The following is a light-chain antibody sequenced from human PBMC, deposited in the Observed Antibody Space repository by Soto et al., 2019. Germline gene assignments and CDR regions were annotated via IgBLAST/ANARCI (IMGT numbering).Light chain of an antibody. J-gene: IGLJ1*01. V-gene: IGLV2-18*02. CDR3: SSHTISSALQV. Sequence: QSALTQPPSASGSPGQSVTISCTGTKNDVGFYDFVSWYQHHPGKAPRLIIYEVVQRPSGVPDRFSGSKSGNTASLTISGLQADDEADYYCSSHTISSALQVFGTGTKVTVL. CDR1: KNDVGFYDF. CDR2: EVV.